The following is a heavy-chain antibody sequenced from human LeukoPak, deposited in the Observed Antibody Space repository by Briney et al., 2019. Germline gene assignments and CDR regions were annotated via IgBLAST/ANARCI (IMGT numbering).Heavy chain of an antibody. V-gene: IGHV1-8*01. Sequence: ASVKVSCKASGYTFNSYDINWVRQATGQGLEWMGWMHPNSGNTAYAQKFQGRVSMTRDTSISTAYMELSSLRSEDTAVYYCARVSFDTSGNEINFDYWGHGTLVTVSS. J-gene: IGHJ4*01. CDR1: GYTFNSYD. D-gene: IGHD3-22*01. CDR3: ARVSFDTSGNEINFDY. CDR2: MHPNSGNT.